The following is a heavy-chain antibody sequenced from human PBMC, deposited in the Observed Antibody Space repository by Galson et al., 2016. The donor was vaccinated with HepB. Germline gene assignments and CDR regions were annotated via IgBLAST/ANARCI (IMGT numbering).Heavy chain of an antibody. J-gene: IGHJ3*02. CDR1: GGSLSGYY. D-gene: IGHD2-21*01. Sequence: SETLSLTCDVYGGSLSGYYWSWIRQPPGQGLEWIGEINHSGSTNYNPSLKSRVTISVDTSKNQFSLKLSSVTAADTAVYYCARGNYSAFGIWGQGTMVTVSS. CDR2: INHSGST. CDR3: ARGNYSAFGI. V-gene: IGHV4-34*01.